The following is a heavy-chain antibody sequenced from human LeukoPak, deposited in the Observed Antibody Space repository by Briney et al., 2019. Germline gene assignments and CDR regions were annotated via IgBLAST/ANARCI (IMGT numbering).Heavy chain of an antibody. CDR2: IKQDGSEK. Sequence: GGSLRLSCAASGFTFSSYWMSWVRQAPGKGREWVANIKQDGSEKYYVDSVKGRFTISRDNAKNSLYLQMNSLRAEDTAVYYCARDTDSEGYCSGGSCYPQNPFDYWGQGTLVTVSS. D-gene: IGHD2-15*01. CDR3: ARDTDSEGYCSGGSCYPQNPFDY. V-gene: IGHV3-7*01. J-gene: IGHJ4*02. CDR1: GFTFSSYW.